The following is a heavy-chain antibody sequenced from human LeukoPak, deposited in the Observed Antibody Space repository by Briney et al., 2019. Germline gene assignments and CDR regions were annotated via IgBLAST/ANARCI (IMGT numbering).Heavy chain of an antibody. V-gene: IGHV1-46*01. J-gene: IGHJ4*02. D-gene: IGHD6-13*01. Sequence: ASVKVSCKASGYTFTTYYIHWVRQAPGQGLEWMGIINPTGGSTTYAQKFQGRVTMTRDTSTSTVFMEVNSLRSEDTAVYYCTLYSSTWYWGQGTLVTVSS. CDR2: INPTGGST. CDR1: GYTFTTYY. CDR3: TLYSSTWY.